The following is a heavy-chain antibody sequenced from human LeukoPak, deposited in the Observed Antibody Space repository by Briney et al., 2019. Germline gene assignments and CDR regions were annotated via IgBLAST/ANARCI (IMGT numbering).Heavy chain of an antibody. J-gene: IGHJ4*02. CDR3: AKVMYRDGYNNPLFDY. V-gene: IGHV3-9*01. Sequence: GRSLRLSCAASGFTFDDYAMHWVRQAPGKGLEWVSGTSWNSGSIGYADSVKGRFTISRDNAKNSLYLQMNSLRAEDTALYYCAKVMYRDGYNNPLFDYWGQGTLVTVSS. CDR2: TSWNSGSI. CDR1: GFTFDDYA. D-gene: IGHD5-24*01.